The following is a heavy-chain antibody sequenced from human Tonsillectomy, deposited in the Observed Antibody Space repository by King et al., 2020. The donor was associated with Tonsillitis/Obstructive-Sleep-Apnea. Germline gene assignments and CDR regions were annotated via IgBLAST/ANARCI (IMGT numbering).Heavy chain of an antibody. V-gene: IGHV3-48*03. CDR1: GFTFSSYE. CDR2: ISSSGSTI. Sequence: VQLVESGGGLVQPGGSLRLSCAASGFTFSSYEMNWVRQAPGKGLEWVSYISSSGSTIYYADSVKGRFTISRDNAKNSLYLQMNSLRAEDTAVYYCAGDRNVGAFYIWGQGTMVTVSS. D-gene: IGHD3-16*01. CDR3: AGDRNVGAFYI. J-gene: IGHJ3*02.